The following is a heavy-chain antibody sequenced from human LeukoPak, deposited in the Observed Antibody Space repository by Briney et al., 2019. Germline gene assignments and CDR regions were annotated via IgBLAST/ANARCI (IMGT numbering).Heavy chain of an antibody. J-gene: IGHJ5*02. Sequence: HPGGSLRLSCSPSTFTFPNYAMSWVRQAPGKGLEWVSGITTRDDRTTYADSVKGRFTISRDKSKKTLYLQMNSPRADDTAVYFCANTYYDSSPLDPWGQGTLVTVSS. V-gene: IGHV3-23*01. CDR1: TFTFPNYA. CDR3: ANTYYDSSPLDP. CDR2: ITTRDDRT. D-gene: IGHD3-22*01.